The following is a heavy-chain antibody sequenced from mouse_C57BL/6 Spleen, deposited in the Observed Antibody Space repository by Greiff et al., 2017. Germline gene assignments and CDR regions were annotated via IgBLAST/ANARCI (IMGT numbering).Heavy chain of an antibody. D-gene: IGHD3-2*02. CDR1: GYTFTSYW. J-gene: IGHJ2*01. V-gene: IGHV1-52*01. CDR3: ARGSRQLRPYYFDY. CDR2: IDPSDSET. Sequence: QVQLQQPGAELVRPGSSVKLSCKASGYTFTSYWMHWVKQRPIQGLEWIGNIDPSDSETHYNQKFKDKATLTVDKSSSTAYMQLSSLTSEDSAVYYCARGSRQLRPYYFDYWGQGTTLTVSS.